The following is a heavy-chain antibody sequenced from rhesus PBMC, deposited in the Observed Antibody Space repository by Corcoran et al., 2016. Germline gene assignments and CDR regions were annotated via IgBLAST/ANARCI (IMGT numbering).Heavy chain of an antibody. D-gene: IGHD2-21*01. Sequence: EVQLVESGGGLVQPGGSLRLSCTGSGFTFSSYYMYGFRKAPGKGLERGSAINTGGGSTWYTDSVKDRFTISREISSNTLYLQMNRLRGEDAAVYYCARDGCSSFGCSSWYFDSWGPGTPITISS. CDR3: ARDGCSSFGCSSWYFDS. CDR2: INTGGGST. V-gene: IGHV3-8*01. J-gene: IGHJ2*01. CDR1: GFTFSSYY.